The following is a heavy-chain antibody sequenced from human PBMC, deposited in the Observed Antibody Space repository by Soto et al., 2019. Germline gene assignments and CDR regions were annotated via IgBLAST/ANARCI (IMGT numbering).Heavy chain of an antibody. CDR1: GYSFTSYW. Sequence: PGESLKISCKGSGYSFTSYWIGWVRQMPGKGLEWMGIIYPGDSDTRYRPSFQGQVTISADKSISTAYLQWSSLKASDTAMYYCARHGWMAAGGRGRRNWCERWGQGTLVAVSS. D-gene: IGHD6-13*01. J-gene: IGHJ5*02. V-gene: IGHV5-51*01. CDR2: IYPGDSDT. CDR3: ARHGWMAAGGRGRRNWCER.